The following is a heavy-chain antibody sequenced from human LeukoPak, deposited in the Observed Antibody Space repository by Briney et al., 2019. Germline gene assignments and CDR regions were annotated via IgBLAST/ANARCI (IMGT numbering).Heavy chain of an antibody. CDR1: GYTFTSYG. D-gene: IGHD2-2*01. CDR3: ALSYQLLPPYYYYGMDV. J-gene: IGHJ6*02. CDR2: MNPNSGNT. Sequence: ASVKVSCKASGYTFTSYGINWVRQATGQGLEWMGWMNPNSGNTGYAQKFQGRVTMTRNTSISTAYMELSSLRSEDTAVYYCALSYQLLPPYYYYGMDVWGQGTTVTVSS. V-gene: IGHV1-8*01.